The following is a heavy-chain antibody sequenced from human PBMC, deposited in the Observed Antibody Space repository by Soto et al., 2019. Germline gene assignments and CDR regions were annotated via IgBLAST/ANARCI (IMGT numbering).Heavy chain of an antibody. J-gene: IGHJ6*02. Sequence: EVQLVESGGGLVKPGGSLRLSCAASGFTFSNAYMNWVRQAPGKGLEWVGRIKTKADGGATDYAAPVRDRFTISRDESKKPLYLHMNSQKTEGTAVYNCTTAAGTQDSYYYSLAAWGQGATVAVSS. CDR2: IKTKADGGAT. CDR1: GFTFSNAY. V-gene: IGHV3-15*07. D-gene: IGHD1-1*01. CDR3: TTAAGTQDSYYYSLAA.